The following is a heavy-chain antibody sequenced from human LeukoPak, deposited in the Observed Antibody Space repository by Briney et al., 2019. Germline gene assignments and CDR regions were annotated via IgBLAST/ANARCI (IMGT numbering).Heavy chain of an antibody. D-gene: IGHD3-10*01. V-gene: IGHV4-34*01. CDR3: ARDYFNYYGSGAKGYMDV. J-gene: IGHJ6*03. CDR1: GGSFNGYY. CDR2: INHSGSA. Sequence: SETLSLTCAVYGGSFNGYYWSWIRQPPGKGLEWIGEINHSGSAYYNPSLKSRVIISVDTSKKQFSLKVSSVTAADTAVYYCARDYFNYYGSGAKGYMDVWGKGTTVSVSS.